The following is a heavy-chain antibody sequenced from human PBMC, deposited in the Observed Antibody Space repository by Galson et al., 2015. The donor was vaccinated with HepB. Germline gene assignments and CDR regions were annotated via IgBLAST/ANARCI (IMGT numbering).Heavy chain of an antibody. J-gene: IGHJ6*02. CDR3: VATPQGYGMDV. CDR1: GYTFTNYW. CDR2: INPSDSYT. V-gene: IGHV5-10-1*01. Sequence: SGAEVKKPGESLRISCQGSGYTFTNYWISWVRQKPGKGLEWMLNINPSDSYTNYNPSFQGHVSISADKSINTAYLQWSSLQASDTAMYYCVATPQGYGMDVWGHGTTVTVSS.